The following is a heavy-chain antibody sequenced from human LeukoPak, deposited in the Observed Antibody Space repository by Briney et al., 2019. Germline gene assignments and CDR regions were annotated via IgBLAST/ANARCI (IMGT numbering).Heavy chain of an antibody. CDR2: ISRTSSYT. J-gene: IGHJ4*02. Sequence: GGSVRLSCAASGFTYCVYYMSWLRQAPGKGWEGGSYISRTSSYTKHADSVKGRFTTSRDNPKNTLYLQMNSLRVEDTSVYYCARVPTRGNSLPDYWGQGTLVTVSS. CDR3: ARVPTRGNSLPDY. CDR1: GFTYCVYY. D-gene: IGHD2/OR15-2a*01. V-gene: IGHV3-11*05.